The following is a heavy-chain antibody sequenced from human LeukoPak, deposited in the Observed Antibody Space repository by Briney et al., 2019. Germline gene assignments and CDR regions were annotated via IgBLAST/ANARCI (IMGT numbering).Heavy chain of an antibody. V-gene: IGHV3-66*01. Sequence: GGSLRLSCAASGFTFSSYWMTWVRQAPGKGLQWVSMIRSDTGTDYADSVKGRFTISRDSSNNTLFLQMNSLRAEDAAVYYCARESNRRLHYYGIDVWGLGTTVTVSS. CDR1: GFTFSSYW. D-gene: IGHD2-15*01. CDR3: ARESNRRLHYYGIDV. CDR2: IRSDTGT. J-gene: IGHJ6*02.